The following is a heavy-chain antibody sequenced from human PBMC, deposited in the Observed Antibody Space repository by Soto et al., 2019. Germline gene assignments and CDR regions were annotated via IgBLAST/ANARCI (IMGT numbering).Heavy chain of an antibody. V-gene: IGHV3-23*01. CDR2: ISGSGGST. J-gene: IGHJ4*03. CDR1: GFTFSSYA. D-gene: IGHD6-13*01. Sequence: EVQLLESGGGLVQPGGSLRLSCAASGFTFSSYAMSWVRQAPGKGLEWVSAISGSGGSTYYADSVKGRFTISRDNSKNTLYLQMNSLRAEDTAVYYCAKAFPLYSSSWYEKYYFDYWGQGTTVTVSS. CDR3: AKAFPLYSSSWYEKYYFDY.